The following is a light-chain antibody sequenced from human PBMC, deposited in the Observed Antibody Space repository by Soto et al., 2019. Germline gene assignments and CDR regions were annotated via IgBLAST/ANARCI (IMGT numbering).Light chain of an antibody. J-gene: IGLJ2*01. Sequence: QSVLTQPPSASGTPVQRVTISCSGSLSNIGSNFIYWYQQLPGSAPKLLINRNNERPSGVPDRFSGYKSGTSASLAISGLRSEDEADYHCAAWDDSLRGVVFGGGTKLTVL. CDR1: LSNIGSNF. CDR2: RNN. CDR3: AAWDDSLRGVV. V-gene: IGLV1-47*01.